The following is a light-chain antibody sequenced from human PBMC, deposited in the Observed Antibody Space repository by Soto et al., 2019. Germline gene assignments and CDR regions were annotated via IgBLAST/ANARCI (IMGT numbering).Light chain of an antibody. J-gene: IGKJ1*01. CDR1: QSVSSN. Sequence: EIVMTQSPATLSVSPGERATLSCRASQSVSSNFDWYQQKPGQSPRLLINGASTRAPGIPARFSGSGSGTEFTLTISSLQSEDFAVYYCQQYNNWPPTFGQGTKVEFK. CDR2: GAS. CDR3: QQYNNWPPT. V-gene: IGKV3-15*01.